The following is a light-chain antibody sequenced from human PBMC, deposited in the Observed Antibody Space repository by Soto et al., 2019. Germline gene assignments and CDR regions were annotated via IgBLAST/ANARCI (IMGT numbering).Light chain of an antibody. CDR3: QQRSNWHPIT. Sequence: EFVLTQSPGTLSLSPGERATLSCRASQSVSSYLAWYQQKPGQAPRLLIYDASNRATGIPARFSGSGSGTDFTLTISSLEPDDFAVYYCQQRSNWHPITFGQGTRLEIK. CDR1: QSVSSY. J-gene: IGKJ5*01. V-gene: IGKV3-11*01. CDR2: DAS.